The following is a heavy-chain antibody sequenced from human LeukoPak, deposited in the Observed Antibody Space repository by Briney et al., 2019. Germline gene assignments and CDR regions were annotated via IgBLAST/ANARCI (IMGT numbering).Heavy chain of an antibody. CDR2: IYTSGST. CDR3: ARDDPDNCSGGSCYYT. J-gene: IGHJ4*02. D-gene: IGHD2-15*01. V-gene: IGHV4-4*07. Sequence: SETLSLTCTVSGGSISSYYWSWIRRPAGKGLEWIGRIYTSGSTNYNPSLKSRVTMSVDTSKNQFSLKLSSVTAADTAVYYCARDDPDNCSGGSCYYTWGQGTLVTVSS. CDR1: GGSISSYY.